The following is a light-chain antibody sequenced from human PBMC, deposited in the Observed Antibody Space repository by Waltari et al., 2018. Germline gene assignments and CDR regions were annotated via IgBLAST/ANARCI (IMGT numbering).Light chain of an antibody. CDR1: QSVSTY. Sequence: DIQMTQSPSSLSASVGDRVTITCWASQSVSTYLNWYQQKPRKAPKFLIYGASSLQSGVPSRFSGSGSGTDFTLTISSLQPEDFGIYYCQQSYSVPYTFGQGTKLEIK. V-gene: IGKV1-39*01. CDR3: QQSYSVPYT. J-gene: IGKJ2*01. CDR2: GAS.